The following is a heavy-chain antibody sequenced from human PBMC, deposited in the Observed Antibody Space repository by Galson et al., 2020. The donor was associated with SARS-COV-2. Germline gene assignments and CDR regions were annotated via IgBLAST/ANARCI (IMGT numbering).Heavy chain of an antibody. CDR3: VKGNWGYAFDI. CDR1: GFTFGDLS. Sequence: GGSLRLSCVASGFTFGDLSMHWVRQTPGKGLEWVSGMSWDGGVRDYGGSVKGRFTISRDNAKNSLYLQMNSLRVEDTALYYCVKGNWGYAFDIWGQGTMVTISS. V-gene: IGHV3-9*01. J-gene: IGHJ3*02. D-gene: IGHD7-27*01. CDR2: MSWDGGVR.